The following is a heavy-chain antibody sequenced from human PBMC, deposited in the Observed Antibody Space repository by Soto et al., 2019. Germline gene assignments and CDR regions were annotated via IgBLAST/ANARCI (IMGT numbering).Heavy chain of an antibody. J-gene: IGHJ4*02. Sequence: PGGSLRLSCAASGFTFSNSAMSWVRQAPGKGLEWVSVISGSGDFTFYGDSVKGRFTISRDNSKNTLYLQMNTLRAEDTAVYYCASLDTARIQIAGYWGQGIQVTVSS. D-gene: IGHD5-18*01. V-gene: IGHV3-23*01. CDR3: ASLDTARIQIAGY. CDR2: ISGSGDFT. CDR1: GFTFSNSA.